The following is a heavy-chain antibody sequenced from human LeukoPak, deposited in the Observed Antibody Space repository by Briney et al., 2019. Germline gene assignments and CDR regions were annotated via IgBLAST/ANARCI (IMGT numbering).Heavy chain of an antibody. CDR2: LSRSTTTI. Sequence: PGGSLRLSCAASGFTLSYYSMEWVRQAPGEGLEWVSHLSRSTTTIYYADSVKGRFTISRDNAKNSLYLQMNSPRADDTAVYYCARVLLERPGIDSFDIWGRGTMVTVSS. D-gene: IGHD1-1*01. V-gene: IGHV3-48*01. CDR1: GFTLSYYS. J-gene: IGHJ3*02. CDR3: ARVLLERPGIDSFDI.